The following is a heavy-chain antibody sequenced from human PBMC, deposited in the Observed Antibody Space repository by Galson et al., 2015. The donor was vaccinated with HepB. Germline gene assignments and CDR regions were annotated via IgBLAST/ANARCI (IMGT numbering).Heavy chain of an antibody. CDR1: GFTFSDYW. V-gene: IGHV3-7*03. J-gene: IGHJ4*02. Sequence: SLRLSCAASGFTFSDYWMTWVRQAPGKGLEWVANINQGGSEKYYVDSVKGRFTISRDNAQSSLFLQMSSLKASDTAMYYCARSYGDYGDWGQGTLVTVSS. CDR3: ARSYGDYGD. CDR2: INQGGSEK. D-gene: IGHD4-17*01.